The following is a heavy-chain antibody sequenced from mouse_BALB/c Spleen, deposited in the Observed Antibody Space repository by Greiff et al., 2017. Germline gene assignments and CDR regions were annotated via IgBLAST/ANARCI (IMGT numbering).Heavy chain of an antibody. V-gene: IGHV5-6-3*01. D-gene: IGHD3-2*01. Sequence: EVKLMESGGGLVQPGGSLKLSCAASGFTFSSYGMSWVRQTPDKRLELVATINSNGGSTYYPDSVKGRFTISRDNAKNTLYLQMSSLKSEDTAMYYFAREGQLGTYAMDYWGQGTSVTVSS. CDR2: INSNGGST. CDR1: GFTFSSYG. CDR3: AREGQLGTYAMDY. J-gene: IGHJ4*01.